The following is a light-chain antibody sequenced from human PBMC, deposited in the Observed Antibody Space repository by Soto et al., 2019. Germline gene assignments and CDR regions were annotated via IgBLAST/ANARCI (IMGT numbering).Light chain of an antibody. CDR2: AAS. V-gene: IGKV1-39*01. J-gene: IGKJ1*01. Sequence: DIQMTQSPSTLAASLGDRVTITCRASQSISSYLNWYQQKPGKAPKLLIYAASSLQSGVPSRFSGSGSGTDFTLTISSLQPEDFATYYCQQSYSTPQTFGQGTTVDIK. CDR1: QSISSY. CDR3: QQSYSTPQT.